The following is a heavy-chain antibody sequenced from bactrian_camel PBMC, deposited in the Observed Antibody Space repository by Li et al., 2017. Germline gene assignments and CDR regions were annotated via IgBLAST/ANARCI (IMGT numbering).Heavy chain of an antibody. D-gene: IGHD5*01. J-gene: IGHJ4*01. CDR2: IDSRGTT. CDR1: GYIGGGTS. V-gene: IGHV3S53*01. CDR3: EKGSL. Sequence: HVQLVESGGGLVQPGGSLRLSCAASGYIGGGTSYGWFRQGPGKDREGVAAIDSRGTTFYADSVKGRFTLSRDNGKNTVYLHLSSLKVEDTAMYYCEKGSLRGQGTQVTVS.